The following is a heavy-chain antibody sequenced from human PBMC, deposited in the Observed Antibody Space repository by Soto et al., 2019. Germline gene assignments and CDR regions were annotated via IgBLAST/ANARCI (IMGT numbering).Heavy chain of an antibody. J-gene: IGHJ6*02. D-gene: IGHD5-12*01. CDR2: ISYDGSDK. V-gene: IGHV3-30*18. CDR1: GFTFNNSG. CDR3: VKDRVPGAYGNYYGMDV. Sequence: LRLSCRVSGFTFNNSGMHWVRQAPGKGLEWMAVISYDGSDKYYADSVKGRVIISRDNSKNTLNLEMNSLRAEDTAIYYCVKDRVPGAYGNYYGMDVWGQVTTVTVSS.